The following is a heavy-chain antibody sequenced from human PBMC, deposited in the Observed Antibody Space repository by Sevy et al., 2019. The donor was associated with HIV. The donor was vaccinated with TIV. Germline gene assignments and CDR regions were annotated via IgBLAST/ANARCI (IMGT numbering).Heavy chain of an antibody. CDR1: GYTFTGYY. CDR2: INPNSGGT. J-gene: IGHJ4*02. V-gene: IGHV1-2*06. CDR3: AGVGARGYSYGYSCGY. Sequence: ASVKVSCKASGYTFTGYYMHWVRQAPGQGLEWMGRINPNSGGTNYAQKFQGRVTMTRDTSISTAYMELSRLRSDDTAVYYCAGVGARGYSYGYSCGYWGQGTLVTVSS. D-gene: IGHD5-18*01.